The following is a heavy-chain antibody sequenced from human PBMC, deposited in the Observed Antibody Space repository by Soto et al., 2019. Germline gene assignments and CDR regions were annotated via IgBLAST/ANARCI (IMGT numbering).Heavy chain of an antibody. V-gene: IGHV4-28*01. CDR2: IYYSGTT. Sequence: ASETLSLTCAVSGYSISSSNWWGWIRQPPGKGLEWIGYIYYSGTTYYNPSLKSRVTMSVDTSKNQFSLKLTSLTAVDTAVYYCARREIQGPIDYWGQGALVTVSS. J-gene: IGHJ4*02. CDR3: ARREIQGPIDY. D-gene: IGHD1-26*01. CDR1: GYSISSSNW.